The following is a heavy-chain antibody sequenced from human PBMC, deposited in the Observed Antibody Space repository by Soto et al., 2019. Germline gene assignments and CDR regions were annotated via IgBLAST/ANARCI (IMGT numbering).Heavy chain of an antibody. CDR1: GVAFSDAW. CDR2: IKSKVDGETA. J-gene: IGHJ4*02. D-gene: IGHD2-15*01. CDR3: TTGALLQAGVVH. Sequence: PGESLRLSCAASGVAFSDAWRVWVRQSPRRGLEWVGRIKSKVDGETADHSVAVEGRFTISREYSKNTLYSQMNRLTTDDTAVYYCTTGALLQAGVVHWGQGTLVTVSS. V-gene: IGHV3-15*07.